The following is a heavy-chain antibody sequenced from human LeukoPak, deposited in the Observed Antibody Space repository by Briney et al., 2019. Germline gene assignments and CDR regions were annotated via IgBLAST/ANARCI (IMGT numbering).Heavy chain of an antibody. V-gene: IGHV3-21*04. J-gene: IGHJ4*02. CDR1: GFTFSSYS. Sequence: GGSLRLSCAASGFTFSSYSMNWVRQAPGKGLEWVSSISSSSSYIYYADSVKGRFTISGDNAKNSLFLQMNSLRAEDTAVYYCARVMRSGSPFDYWGQGTLVTVSS. D-gene: IGHD1-26*01. CDR2: ISSSSSYI. CDR3: ARVMRSGSPFDY.